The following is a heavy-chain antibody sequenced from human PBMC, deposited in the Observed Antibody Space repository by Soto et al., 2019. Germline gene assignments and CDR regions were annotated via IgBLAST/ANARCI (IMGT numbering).Heavy chain of an antibody. V-gene: IGHV6-1*01. CDR3: SRGEQYSGRIFDF. J-gene: IGHJ5*01. D-gene: IGHD1-26*01. CDR1: GDSVSSNSAG. Sequence: SQTLSLICAITGDSVSSNSAGWSWVRQSPSRGLEWLGRTYYRSKWYYEYAVSVRGRITINPDTSKNQYSLQLNSVTPEDTAVYFCSRGEQYSGRIFDFWGQATLVTVST. CDR2: TYYRSKWYY.